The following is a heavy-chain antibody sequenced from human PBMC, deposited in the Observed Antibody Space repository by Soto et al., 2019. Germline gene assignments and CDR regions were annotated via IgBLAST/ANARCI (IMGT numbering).Heavy chain of an antibody. D-gene: IGHD1-1*01. CDR2: ISSDGNHK. J-gene: IGHJ4*02. Sequence: QVQLVESGGGVVQPGRSLRLSCAASGFSVSAYTVHWVRQAPGKGLEWVAVISSDGNHKYYTDSVKGRFAISRDTSTNTVFLQMNSMGAEDTSVYYCARWEQPVFEYWGQGTLVTVSS. V-gene: IGHV3-30*09. CDR1: GFSVSAYT. CDR3: ARWEQPVFEY.